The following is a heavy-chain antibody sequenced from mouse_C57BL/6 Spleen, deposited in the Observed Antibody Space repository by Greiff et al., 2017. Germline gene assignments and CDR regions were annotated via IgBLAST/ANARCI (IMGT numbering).Heavy chain of an antibody. J-gene: IGHJ4*01. V-gene: IGHV1-54*01. CDR2: INPGSGGT. CDR3: ARNYYGPYAMDY. Sequence: QVQLQQSGAELVRPGTSVKVSCKASGYAFTNYLIEWVKQRPGQGLEWIGVINPGSGGTNYNEKFQGKATLTADKSSSTAYMQLSSLTSEDSAVYFCARNYYGPYAMDYWGQGTSVTVSS. CDR1: GYAFTNYL. D-gene: IGHD1-1*01.